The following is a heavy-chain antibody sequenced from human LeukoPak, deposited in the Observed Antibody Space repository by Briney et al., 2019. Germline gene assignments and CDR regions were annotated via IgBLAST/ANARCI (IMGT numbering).Heavy chain of an antibody. Sequence: GGSLRLSCAASGFTFSSYAMPWVRQAPGKGLEWVAVISYDGSNKYYADSVKGRFTISRDNSKNTLYLQMNSLRAEDTAVYYCARDSRWLQPLDYWGQGTLVTVSS. D-gene: IGHD5-24*01. CDR2: ISYDGSNK. V-gene: IGHV3-30-3*01. J-gene: IGHJ4*02. CDR3: ARDSRWLQPLDY. CDR1: GFTFSSYA.